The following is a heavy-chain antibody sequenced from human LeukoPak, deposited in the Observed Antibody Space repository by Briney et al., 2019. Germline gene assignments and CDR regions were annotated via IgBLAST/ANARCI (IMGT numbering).Heavy chain of an antibody. Sequence: GVSLRLSCAASGFTFSSYYMSWVRQAPGKGLEGVASIKDEDGSDRNYVDSVKGRFTISRDNAKKSVFLQMNSLRAEDTASYFCAREWEVPRYFDYWGRGSLVIVSS. CDR2: IKDEDGSDR. CDR3: AREWEVPRYFDY. D-gene: IGHD1-26*01. CDR1: GFTFSSYY. V-gene: IGHV3-7*04. J-gene: IGHJ4*02.